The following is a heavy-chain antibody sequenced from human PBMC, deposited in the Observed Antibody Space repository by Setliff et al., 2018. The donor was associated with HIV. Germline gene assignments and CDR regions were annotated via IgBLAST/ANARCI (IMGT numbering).Heavy chain of an antibody. Sequence: GGSLRLSCAASGFTFSSFAMNWVRQAPGEGLEWIATMSGSTGDTYYADSVKGRFTISRDNSKNTLSLQMNSLGAEDTAVYYCANRLRGYNKWYYFDYWGQGTLVTVSS. CDR1: GFTFSSFA. J-gene: IGHJ4*02. CDR2: MSGSTGDT. CDR3: ANRLRGYNKWYYFDY. V-gene: IGHV3-23*01. D-gene: IGHD1-1*01.